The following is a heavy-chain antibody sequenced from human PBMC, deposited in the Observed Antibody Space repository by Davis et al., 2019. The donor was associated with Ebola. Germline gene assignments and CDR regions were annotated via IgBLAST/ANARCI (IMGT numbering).Heavy chain of an antibody. V-gene: IGHV4-39*01. D-gene: IGHD3-9*01. CDR3: ARWVEYFDWLGDY. CDR2: IYYSGST. Sequence: SETLSLTCTVSGDSISTSSSFYWGWIRQSPGKGLEWIGSIYYSGSTYYNPSLKSRVTISVDTSKNQFSLKLSSVTAADTTVYYCARWVEYFDWLGDYWGQGTLVTVSS. CDR1: GDSISTSSSFY. J-gene: IGHJ4*02.